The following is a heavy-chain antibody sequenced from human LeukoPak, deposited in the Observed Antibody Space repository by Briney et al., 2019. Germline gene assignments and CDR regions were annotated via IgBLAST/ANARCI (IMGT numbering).Heavy chain of an antibody. Sequence: GGSLRLSCAASGFTFSSYAMSWVRQAPGKGLEWVSAISGSGGSTYYADSVKGRFTISRDNAKNTLYLQMNSLRAEDTAVYYCARVGSFWSGYYVNWGQGTLVTVSS. CDR1: GFTFSSYA. CDR3: ARVGSFWSGYYVN. CDR2: ISGSGGST. V-gene: IGHV3-23*01. J-gene: IGHJ4*02. D-gene: IGHD3-3*01.